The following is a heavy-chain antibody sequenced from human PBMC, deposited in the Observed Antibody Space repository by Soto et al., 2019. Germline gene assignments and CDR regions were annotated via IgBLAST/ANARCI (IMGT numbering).Heavy chain of an antibody. CDR3: SRIAVAGPYFDY. J-gene: IGHJ4*02. D-gene: IGHD6-19*01. CDR2: IRSKTDGGTA. Sequence: GGSLRLSCAASSLTFTNAWMSWVRQSPGKGLEWVGRIRSKTDGGTADYAAPVKGRFTISRDDSKNTLYLQMNSLKTEDTAVYYCSRIAVAGPYFDYWGQGTLVTVSS. V-gene: IGHV3-15*07. CDR1: SLTFTNAW.